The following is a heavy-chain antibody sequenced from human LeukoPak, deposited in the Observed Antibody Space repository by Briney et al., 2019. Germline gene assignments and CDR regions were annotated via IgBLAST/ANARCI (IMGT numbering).Heavy chain of an antibody. V-gene: IGHV3-49*03. Sequence: GGSLRLSCTASGFTFGDYAMSWFRQAPGKGLEWVGFIRSKAYGGTTEYAASVKGRFTISRDDSKSIAYLQMNSLKTEDTAVYYCTRAWIAAHGPPQTPFDYWGQGTLVTVSS. D-gene: IGHD6-6*01. J-gene: IGHJ4*02. CDR3: TRAWIAAHGPPQTPFDY. CDR2: IRSKAYGGTT. CDR1: GFTFGDYA.